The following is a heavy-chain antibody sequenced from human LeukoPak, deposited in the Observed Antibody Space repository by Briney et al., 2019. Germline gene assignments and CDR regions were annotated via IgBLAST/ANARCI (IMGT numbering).Heavy chain of an antibody. CDR2: IFSSSTYI. CDR1: GFTFSSYG. CDR3: ARDFYDGFALDY. D-gene: IGHD2/OR15-2a*01. J-gene: IGHJ4*02. Sequence: GGTLRLSCAASGFTFSSYGMSWVRQAPGKGLEWVSFIFSSSTYIYYTDSVKGRFTISRDNARNSLYLQMDNLRAEDTGVYYCARDFYDGFALDYWGQGTLVTVSS. V-gene: IGHV3-21*03.